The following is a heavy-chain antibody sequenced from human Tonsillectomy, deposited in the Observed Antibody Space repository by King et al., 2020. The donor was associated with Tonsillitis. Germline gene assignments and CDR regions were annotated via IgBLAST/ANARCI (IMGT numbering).Heavy chain of an antibody. CDR2: IGTAGDT. Sequence: VQLVESGGGLVQPGGSLRLSCAASGFTFSSYDMHWVRQATEKGLEWVSAIGTAGDTYYPGSVKGRFNISRENAQNSLYLQMNSLRAEDTAVYYCARGSGEKIDYWGQGTLVTVSS. V-gene: IGHV3-13*01. D-gene: IGHD3-10*01. CDR3: ARGSGEKIDY. CDR1: GFTFSSYD. J-gene: IGHJ4*02.